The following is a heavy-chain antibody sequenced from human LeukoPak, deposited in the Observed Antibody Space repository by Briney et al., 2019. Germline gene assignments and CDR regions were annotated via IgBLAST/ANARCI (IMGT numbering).Heavy chain of an antibody. CDR1: GYTFTDYY. V-gene: IGHV1-69-2*01. CDR3: ATATVGATGNWFDP. Sequence: ASVKLSCKVSGYTFTDYYMHWVQQAPGKGLEWMGLVDPEDGETIYAEKFQGRVTITADTSTDTAYMELSSLRSEDTAVYYCATATVGATGNWFDPWGQGTLVTVSS. CDR2: VDPEDGET. D-gene: IGHD1-26*01. J-gene: IGHJ5*02.